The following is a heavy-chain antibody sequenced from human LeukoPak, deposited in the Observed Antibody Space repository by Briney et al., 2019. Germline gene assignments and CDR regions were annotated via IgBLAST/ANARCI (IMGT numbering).Heavy chain of an antibody. CDR3: AREGSDGYSFDY. D-gene: IGHD3-16*01. Sequence: SQTLSLTCAISGDSVSSNSATWDWIRQSPSRGLEWLGRTYYRTKWYNDYAVSLKSRVTINPDTSKNQFSLQLNSVTPEDTAVYYCAREGSDGYSFDYWGQGSLVIVSS. CDR1: GDSVSSNSAT. CDR2: TYYRTKWYN. J-gene: IGHJ4*02. V-gene: IGHV6-1*01.